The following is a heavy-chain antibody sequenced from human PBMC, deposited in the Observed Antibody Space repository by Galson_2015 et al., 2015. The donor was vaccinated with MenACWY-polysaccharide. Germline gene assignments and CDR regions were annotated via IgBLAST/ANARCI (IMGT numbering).Heavy chain of an antibody. V-gene: IGHV3-23*01. CDR3: AKDPADDYGDLEDWYFDL. CDR1: GFTFSSYA. Sequence: SLRLSCAASGFTFSSYAMSWVRQAPGKGLEWVSAISGSGGSTYYADSVKGRFTISRDNSKNTLYLQMNSLRAEDTAVYYCAKDPADDYGDLEDWYFDLWGRGTLVTVSS. J-gene: IGHJ2*01. CDR2: ISGSGGST. D-gene: IGHD4-17*01.